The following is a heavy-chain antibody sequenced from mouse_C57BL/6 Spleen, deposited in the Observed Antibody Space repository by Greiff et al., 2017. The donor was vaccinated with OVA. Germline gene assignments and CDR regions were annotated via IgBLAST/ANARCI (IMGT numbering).Heavy chain of an antibody. V-gene: IGHV1-50*01. J-gene: IGHJ3*01. CDR3: ARGGVYDYDWCAY. CDR1: GYTFTSYW. D-gene: IGHD2-4*01. CDR2: IDPSDSYT. Sequence: VQLQQPGAELVKPGASVKLSCKASGYTFTSYWMQWVKQRPGQGLEWIGEIDPSDSYTNYNQKFKGKATLTVDTSSSTAYMQLSSLTSEDSAVYYCARGGVYDYDWCAYWGQGTLVTVSA.